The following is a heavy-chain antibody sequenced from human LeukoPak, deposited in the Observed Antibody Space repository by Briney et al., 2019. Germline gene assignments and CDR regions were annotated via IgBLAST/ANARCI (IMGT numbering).Heavy chain of an antibody. CDR1: GGSFSGYY. D-gene: IGHD2-21*02. V-gene: IGHV4-34*01. J-gene: IGHJ4*02. CDR2: INHSGST. CDR3: ARELAYCGGDCYSNY. Sequence: PSQTQSLTCAVYGGSFSGYYWSWIRQPPGKGLEWIGEINHSGSTNYNPSLKSRVTISVDTSKNQFSLKLSSVTAADTAVYYCARELAYCGGDCYSNYWGQGTLVTVSS.